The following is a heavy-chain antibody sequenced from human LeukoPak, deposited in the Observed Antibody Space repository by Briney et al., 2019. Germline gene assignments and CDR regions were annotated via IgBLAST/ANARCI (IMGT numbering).Heavy chain of an antibody. Sequence: GSLRLSCAASGFTFSSYAMHWVRQAPGKGLEWVAVISYDGSNKYYADSVKGRFTISRDNSKNTLYLQMNSLRAEDTAVYYCARDRGGYSYGPYYFDYWGQGTLVTVSS. D-gene: IGHD5-18*01. V-gene: IGHV3-30-3*01. CDR3: ARDRGGYSYGPYYFDY. CDR1: GFTFSSYA. J-gene: IGHJ4*02. CDR2: ISYDGSNK.